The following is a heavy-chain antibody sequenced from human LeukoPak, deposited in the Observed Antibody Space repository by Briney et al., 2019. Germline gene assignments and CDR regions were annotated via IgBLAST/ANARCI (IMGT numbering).Heavy chain of an antibody. J-gene: IGHJ4*02. D-gene: IGHD4-17*01. Sequence: SETLSLTCTVSGGSSSSYYWSWIRQPPGKGLEWIGYIYYSGSTNYNPSLKSRVTISVDTSKNQFSLKLSSVTAADTAVYYCARQPTVTTKCYFDYWGQGTLVTVSS. CDR1: GGSSSSYY. V-gene: IGHV4-59*01. CDR2: IYYSGST. CDR3: ARQPTVTTKCYFDY.